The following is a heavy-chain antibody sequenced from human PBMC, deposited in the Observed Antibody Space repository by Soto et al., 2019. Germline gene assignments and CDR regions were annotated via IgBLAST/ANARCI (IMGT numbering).Heavy chain of an antibody. D-gene: IGHD6-13*01. J-gene: IGHJ4*03. CDR2: IYPGDSDI. CDR3: ARFRAPRRQLISMSFHL. CDR1: GYDFTNYW. Sequence: GESPKISCKTSGYDFTNYWIAWVRQTPGRGLEWMGMIYPGDSDIRYNPSFRGRVTISVDKSITSAFVQWGSLKASDSATYYCARFRAPRRQLISMSFHLWGLGTLVTVSS. V-gene: IGHV5-51*01.